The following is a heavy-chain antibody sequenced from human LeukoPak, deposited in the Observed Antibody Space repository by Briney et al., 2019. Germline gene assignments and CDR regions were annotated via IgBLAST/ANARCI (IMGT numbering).Heavy chain of an antibody. CDR1: GVPLSHYA. CDR3: ATDYGDYEPIDY. CDR2: ISFYGTNK. Sequence: PGRSLRLSCTASGVPLSHYAMHWVRQAPGRGLEWVAVISFYGTNKYYGDSVEGRFSVSRDNSKNTLYLQMNSLRPDDTAMYYCATDYGDYEPIDYWGQGTLVTVSS. V-gene: IGHV3-30*04. J-gene: IGHJ4*02. D-gene: IGHD4-17*01.